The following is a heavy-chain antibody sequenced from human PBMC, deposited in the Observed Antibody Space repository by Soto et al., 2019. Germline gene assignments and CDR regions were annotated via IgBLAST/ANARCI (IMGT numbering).Heavy chain of an antibody. CDR2: ISAYNGNT. J-gene: IGHJ4*02. CDR3: ARVGAYCVSTSCHDY. D-gene: IGHD2-2*01. CDR1: GYTFTNYG. Sequence: QVQLVQSGAEVKKPGASVKVSCKASGYTFTNYGISWVRQAPGQGLEWMGWISAYNGNTDYAQKPQGRAPMTRAYMELRSLRSDDTALYYCARVGAYCVSTSCHDYWGQGTLVTVSS. V-gene: IGHV1-18*01.